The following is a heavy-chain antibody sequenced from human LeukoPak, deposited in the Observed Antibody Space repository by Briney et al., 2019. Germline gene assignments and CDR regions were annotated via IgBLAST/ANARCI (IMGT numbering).Heavy chain of an antibody. CDR2: IYYSGGT. V-gene: IGHV4-59*08. CDR1: GGSISSYY. CDR3: ARLRGYSYPFDY. J-gene: IGHJ4*02. D-gene: IGHD5-18*01. Sequence: PSETLSLTCTVSGGSISSYYWSWIRQPPGKGLAWIGFIYYSGGTNYNPSLKSRVTISLDTSKNQFSLKLSSVTAADTAVYYCARLRGYSYPFDYWGQGTLVTVSS.